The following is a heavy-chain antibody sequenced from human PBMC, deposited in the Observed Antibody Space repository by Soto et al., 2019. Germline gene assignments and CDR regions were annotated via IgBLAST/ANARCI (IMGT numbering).Heavy chain of an antibody. CDR2: IIPILGIA. Sequence: SVKVSCKASGGTFSSYTISWVRQAPGQGLEWMGRIIPILGIANYAQKFQGRVTITADKSTSTAYMELSSLRSEDTAVYYCARAGRYCSSTSCYGPTAFDIWGQGTMVTVSS. V-gene: IGHV1-69*02. D-gene: IGHD2-2*01. J-gene: IGHJ3*02. CDR1: GGTFSSYT. CDR3: ARAGRYCSSTSCYGPTAFDI.